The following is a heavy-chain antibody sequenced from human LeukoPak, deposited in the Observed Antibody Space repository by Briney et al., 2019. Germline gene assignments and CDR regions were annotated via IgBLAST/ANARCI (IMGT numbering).Heavy chain of an antibody. CDR3: ARETRQPYPDYYGDYDSFDYYYGMDV. D-gene: IGHD4-17*01. Sequence: ASVKVSCKASGGTFSSYAISWVRQAPGQGLEWMGGIIPIFGTANYAQKFQGRVTITADESTSTAYMELSSLRSEDTAVYYCARETRQPYPDYYGDYDSFDYYYGMDVWGQGTTVTVSS. J-gene: IGHJ6*02. CDR1: GGTFSSYA. V-gene: IGHV1-69*13. CDR2: IIPIFGTA.